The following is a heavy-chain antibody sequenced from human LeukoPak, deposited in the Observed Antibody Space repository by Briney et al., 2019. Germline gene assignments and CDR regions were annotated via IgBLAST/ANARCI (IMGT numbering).Heavy chain of an antibody. CDR1: GYSFTSNW. V-gene: IGHV5-51*01. Sequence: GESLKISCKGSGYSFTSNWIGWVRQMPGKGLEWMGIIYPGDSDTRYSPSFQGQVTISADKSISTAHLQWSSLKASDTAMYYCARRTYCSGGSCYSTSINWFDPWGQGTLVTVSS. CDR2: IYPGDSDT. CDR3: ARRTYCSGGSCYSTSINWFDP. D-gene: IGHD2-15*01. J-gene: IGHJ5*02.